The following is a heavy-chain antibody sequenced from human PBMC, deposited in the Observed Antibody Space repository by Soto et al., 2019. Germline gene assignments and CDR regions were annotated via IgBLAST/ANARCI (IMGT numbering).Heavy chain of an antibody. Sequence: SETLSLTCTVSGGSISSGDYYWSWIRQPPGKGLEWIGYIYYSGSTYYNPSLKSRVTISVDTSKNQFSLKLSSVTAADTAVYYCAKDRYTMIVVVPDEIWGQGTLVTVSS. D-gene: IGHD3-22*01. CDR2: IYYSGST. V-gene: IGHV4-30-4*01. CDR1: GGSISSGDYY. J-gene: IGHJ4*02. CDR3: AKDRYTMIVVVPDEI.